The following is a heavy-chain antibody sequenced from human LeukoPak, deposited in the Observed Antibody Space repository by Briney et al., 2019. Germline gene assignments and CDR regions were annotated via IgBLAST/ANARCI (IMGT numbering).Heavy chain of an antibody. D-gene: IGHD6-13*01. CDR3: ARQIASAGTAGFDF. CDR2: IYSTGST. J-gene: IGHJ4*02. CDR1: GGSISRYY. Sequence: SSETLSLTCTVSGGSISRYYWSWIRQPAGKGLEWIGCIYSTGSTNYHPSLKSRVTMSVDTSKNQFSLRRRSVNAADTAVYYCARQIASAGTAGFDFWGQGALVTVSS. V-gene: IGHV4-4*07.